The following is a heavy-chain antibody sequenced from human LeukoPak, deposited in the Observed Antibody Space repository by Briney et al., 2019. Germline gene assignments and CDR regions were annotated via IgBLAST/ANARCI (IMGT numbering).Heavy chain of an antibody. D-gene: IGHD3-10*01. J-gene: IGHJ4*02. V-gene: IGHV4-59*01. CDR1: GGSISSYY. Sequence: SETLSLTCTVSGGSISSYYWSWIRQPPGKGLEWIGYIYYSGSTNYNPSLKSRVTISVDTSKNQFSLKLSSVTAADTAVYYCARAPFGELFEYHFDYWGQGTLVTVSS. CDR3: ARAPFGELFEYHFDY. CDR2: IYYSGST.